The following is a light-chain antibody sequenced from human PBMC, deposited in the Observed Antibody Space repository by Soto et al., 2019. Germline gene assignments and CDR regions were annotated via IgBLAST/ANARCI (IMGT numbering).Light chain of an antibody. CDR3: MQALQASFT. CDR1: RSLLHRNGNSY. V-gene: IGKV2-28*01. Sequence: DIVMTQSPLSLSVTPGEAASISCRCSRSLLHRNGNSYLDWYLQRPGQSPQLVISLASNRASGVPDRFSGSGSGTDFTLHISRVEAEDVGVYYCMQALQASFTFGPGTKVDL. CDR2: LAS. J-gene: IGKJ3*01.